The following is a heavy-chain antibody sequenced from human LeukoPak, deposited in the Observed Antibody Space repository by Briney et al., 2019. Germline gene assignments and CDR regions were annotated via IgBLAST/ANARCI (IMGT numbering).Heavy chain of an antibody. Sequence: GASVKVSCKASGYTFTSYGISWVRQAPGQGLEWMGWISAYNGNTNYAQKLQGRVTMTTDTSTSTAYMELRSLRSDDTAVYYCARGITYYYGSGSYYTSYYYYGMDVWGQGTTVTVSS. CDR1: GYTFTSYG. J-gene: IGHJ6*02. V-gene: IGHV1-18*01. CDR2: ISAYNGNT. CDR3: ARGITYYYGSGSYYTSYYYYGMDV. D-gene: IGHD3-10*01.